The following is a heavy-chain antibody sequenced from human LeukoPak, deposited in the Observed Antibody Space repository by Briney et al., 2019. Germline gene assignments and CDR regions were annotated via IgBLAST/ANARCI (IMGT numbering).Heavy chain of an antibody. CDR1: GFTFSSYA. CDR2: ISGSGGST. Sequence: PGGSLRLSCAASGFTFSSYAMSWVRQAPGKGLEWVSVISGSGGSTYYADSVKGRFTISRDNAKNSLYLQMNSLRAEDTAVYYCARDLVPSWEATIGYIDLWGRGTLVTVSS. D-gene: IGHD5-24*01. CDR3: ARDLVPSWEATIGYIDL. J-gene: IGHJ2*01. V-gene: IGHV3-23*01.